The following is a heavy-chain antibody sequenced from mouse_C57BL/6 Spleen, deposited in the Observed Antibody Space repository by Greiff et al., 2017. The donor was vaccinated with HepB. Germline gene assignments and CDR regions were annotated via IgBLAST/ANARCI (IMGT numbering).Heavy chain of an antibody. CDR2: IDPSDSET. V-gene: IGHV1-52*01. J-gene: IGHJ3*01. CDR3: ARFYDGYYGAWFAY. Sequence: QVHVKQSGAELVRPGSSVKLSCKASGYTFTSYWMHWVKQRPIQGLEWIGNIDPSDSETHYNQKFKDKATLTVDKSSSTAYMQLSSLTSEDSAVYYCARFYDGYYGAWFAYWGQGTLVTVSA. CDR1: GYTFTSYW. D-gene: IGHD2-3*01.